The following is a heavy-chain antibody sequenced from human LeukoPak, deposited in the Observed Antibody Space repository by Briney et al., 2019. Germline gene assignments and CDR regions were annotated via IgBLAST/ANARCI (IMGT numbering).Heavy chain of an antibody. J-gene: IGHJ4*02. CDR1: GFTFSSYA. Sequence: GGSLRLSCAASGFTFSSYAMSWVRQAPGKGLEWVSAMSGSGGSPYYADSLKGRFTISRDNSKNTLYLQMNSLRAEDTAVYYCAKGDFRFYPYYFDYWGQGTLVTVSS. V-gene: IGHV3-23*01. CDR3: AKGDFRFYPYYFDY. D-gene: IGHD3/OR15-3a*01. CDR2: MSGSGGSP.